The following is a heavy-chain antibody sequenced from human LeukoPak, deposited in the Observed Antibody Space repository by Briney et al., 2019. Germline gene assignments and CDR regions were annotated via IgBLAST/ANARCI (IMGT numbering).Heavy chain of an antibody. D-gene: IGHD2-2*01. CDR2: IYTSGST. CDR1: GGSISSGSYY. Sequence: SETLSLTCTVSGGSISSGSYYWSWVRQPAGKGLEWIGRIYTSGSTNYNPSLKSRVTISVDTSKNQFSLKLSSVTAADTDVYYCARDSRGRYCSSTSCYWHYYYYMDVWGKGTTVTVSS. V-gene: IGHV4-61*02. J-gene: IGHJ6*03. CDR3: ARDSRGRYCSSTSCYWHYYYYMDV.